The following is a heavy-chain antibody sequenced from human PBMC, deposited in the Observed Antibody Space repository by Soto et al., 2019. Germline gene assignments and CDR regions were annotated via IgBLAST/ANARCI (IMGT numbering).Heavy chain of an antibody. V-gene: IGHV3-21*01. J-gene: IGHJ6*02. D-gene: IGHD5-12*01. CDR2: ISSSSSYI. CDR3: ASAIGSGYDPIPYYYYGMDV. CDR1: GFTFSSYS. Sequence: GGSLRLSCAASGFTFSSYSMNWVRQAPGKGLEWVSSISSSSSYIYYADSVKGRFTISRDNAKNSLYLQMNSLRAEDTAVYYCASAIGSGYDPIPYYYYGMDVWGQGTTVTVSS.